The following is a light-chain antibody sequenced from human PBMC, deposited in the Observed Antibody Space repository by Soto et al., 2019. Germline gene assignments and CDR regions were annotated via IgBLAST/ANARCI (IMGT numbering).Light chain of an antibody. Sequence: QSVLTQPPSVSAAPGQKVTISCSGSSSNIGNNYVSWYQHLPGTAPKLLIYQNNKRPSGIPDRFSGSKSGTSATLGITGLQTGDEAEYYCGTWDNSLSAYFVFGTGTKVTV. J-gene: IGLJ1*01. CDR2: QNN. CDR1: SSNIGNNY. V-gene: IGLV1-51*02. CDR3: GTWDNSLSAYFV.